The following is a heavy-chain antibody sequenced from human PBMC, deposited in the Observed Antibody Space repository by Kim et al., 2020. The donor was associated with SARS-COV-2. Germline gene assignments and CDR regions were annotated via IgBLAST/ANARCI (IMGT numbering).Heavy chain of an antibody. CDR3: AKDMGIVGAYDAFDI. Sequence: GGSLRLSCAASGFTFDDYAMHWVRQAPGKGLEWVSGISWNSGSIGYADSVKGRFTISRDNAKNSLYLQMNSLRAEDTALYYCAKDMGIVGAYDAFDIWGQGTMVTVSS. V-gene: IGHV3-9*01. CDR2: ISWNSGSI. J-gene: IGHJ3*02. CDR1: GFTFDDYA. D-gene: IGHD1-26*01.